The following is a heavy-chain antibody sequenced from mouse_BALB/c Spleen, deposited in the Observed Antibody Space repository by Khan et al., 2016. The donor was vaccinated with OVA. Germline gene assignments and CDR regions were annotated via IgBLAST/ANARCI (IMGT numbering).Heavy chain of an antibody. V-gene: IGHV1-26*01. D-gene: IGHD2-2*01. CDR1: GYSFTLYY. CDR2: VNPNTGGS. CDR3: ARGYDFFAY. J-gene: IGHJ3*01. Sequence: EVQLVESGPDLVKPGASVKISCKASGYSFTLYYMTWVKQSHGKSLEWIGRVNPNTGGSDYNQEFKGKAILTVAKSSNTAYMELQSLTSEDSAVDYCARGYDFFAYWGQGTLVTVSA.